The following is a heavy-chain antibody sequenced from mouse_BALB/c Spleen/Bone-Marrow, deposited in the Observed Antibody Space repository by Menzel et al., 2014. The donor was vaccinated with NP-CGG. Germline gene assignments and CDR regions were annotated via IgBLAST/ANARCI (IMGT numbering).Heavy chain of an antibody. CDR2: ISDGGSYT. CDR1: GFTFSDYY. V-gene: IGHV5-4*02. D-gene: IGHD2-12*01. J-gene: IGHJ4*01. Sequence: EVKLEESGGGLVKPGGSLKLSCAASGFTFSDYYMYWVRQTPEKRLEWVATISDGGSYTYYPDSVKGRFTISRDNAKNNLYLQMSSLKSGDTAMYYCARDYDYAMDYWGQGTSVTVSS. CDR3: ARDYDYAMDY.